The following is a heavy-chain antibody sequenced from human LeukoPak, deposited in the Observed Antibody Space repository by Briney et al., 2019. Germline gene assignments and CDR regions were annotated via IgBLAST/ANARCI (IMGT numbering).Heavy chain of an antibody. CDR1: GFTFSTYW. CDR2: IKQDGSEK. V-gene: IGHV3-7*01. Sequence: PGGSLRLSCAASGFTFSTYWMSWVRQAPGKGLEWVTNIKQDGSEKYYVDSVTGRFTISRDNAKNSLYLQMNSLRAEDTAVYYCARGTPPVQPTQIWSGYLFDYWGQGTLVTVSS. J-gene: IGHJ4*02. CDR3: ARGTPPVQPTQIWSGYLFDY. D-gene: IGHD3-3*01.